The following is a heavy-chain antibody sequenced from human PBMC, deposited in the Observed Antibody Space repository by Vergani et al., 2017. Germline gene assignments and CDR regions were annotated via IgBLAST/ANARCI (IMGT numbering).Heavy chain of an antibody. CDR2: ISYDGSNK. CDR1: GFTFSSYA. D-gene: IGHD6-13*01. V-gene: IGHV3-30-3*01. Sequence: QVQLVESGGGVVQPGRSLRLSCAASGFTFSSYAMHWVRQAPGKGLEWVAVISYDGSNKYYADSVKGRFTISRDNTKNTLYLKMNSLRAEDTAVYYCATAPIPSWGYSSSWSPIDYWGQGTLVTVSS. CDR3: ATAPIPSWGYSSSWSPIDY. J-gene: IGHJ4*02.